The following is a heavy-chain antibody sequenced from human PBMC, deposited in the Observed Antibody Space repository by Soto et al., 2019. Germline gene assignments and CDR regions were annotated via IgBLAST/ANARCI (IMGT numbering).Heavy chain of an antibody. CDR3: TTVGGSSSRGGYYYGMDV. D-gene: IGHD6-6*01. CDR1: GFSLSNIW. V-gene: IGHV3-15*01. Sequence: GGSLRLSCVASGFSLSNIWMSWVRQAPGKGLEWVGRIKTKTDGGTTDYAAPVKGRFAISRDDSKNTLYLQMNSLNTEDAAVYCCTTVGGSSSRGGYYYGMDVWGRGTTVTVSS. CDR2: IKTKTDGGTT. J-gene: IGHJ6*02.